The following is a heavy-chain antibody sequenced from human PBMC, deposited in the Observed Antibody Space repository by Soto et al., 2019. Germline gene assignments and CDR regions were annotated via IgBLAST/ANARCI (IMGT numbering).Heavy chain of an antibody. CDR1: GFTFSSYS. Sequence: GGSLRLSCAASGFTFSSYSMNWVRQAPGKGLEWVSSISSSSSYIYYADSVKGRFTISRDNAKNSLYLQMNSLRAEDTAVYYCARDCGGDCYIYRAFDIWGQGTMVTVSS. CDR2: ISSSSSYI. D-gene: IGHD2-21*02. CDR3: ARDCGGDCYIYRAFDI. J-gene: IGHJ3*02. V-gene: IGHV3-21*01.